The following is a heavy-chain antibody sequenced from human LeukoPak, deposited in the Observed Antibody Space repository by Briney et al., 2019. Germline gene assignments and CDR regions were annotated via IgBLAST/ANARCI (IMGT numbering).Heavy chain of an antibody. D-gene: IGHD6-19*01. CDR2: IKQDGSEK. V-gene: IGHV3-7*01. CDR1: GLSFSSYW. CDR3: ARGAWYYGY. Sequence: GGSLRPSCAAPGLSFSSYWMSWVRQAPGKGLEWVANIKQDGSEKYYVASVKGRFTISRDNAKNSLYLQINRLGADDTAVYYCARGAWYYGYWGQGTLVSVSS. J-gene: IGHJ4*02.